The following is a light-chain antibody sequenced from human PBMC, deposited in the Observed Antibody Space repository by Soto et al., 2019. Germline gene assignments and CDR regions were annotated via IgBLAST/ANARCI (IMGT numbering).Light chain of an antibody. V-gene: IGKV3-15*01. CDR1: ESVNNK. CDR2: RAS. CDR3: HQYNNWFPFT. J-gene: IGKJ5*01. Sequence: EVVLTQSPATLSVSPGERATLSCRASESVNNKLGWYQQKPGQAPRLLIYRASPRATGIPARFSGSGSGTEFTLTISSLQSEDSAVYYCHQYNNWFPFTFGQGTRLEIK.